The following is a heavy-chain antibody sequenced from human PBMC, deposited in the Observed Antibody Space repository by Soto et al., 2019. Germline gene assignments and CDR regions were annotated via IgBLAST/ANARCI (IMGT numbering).Heavy chain of an antibody. V-gene: IGHV4-34*01. CDR2: INHSGST. CDR3: SSTATKYSGYDPSNYFDY. J-gene: IGHJ4*02. Sequence: SETLSLTCAVYGGSFSVYYWSWIRQPPGKGLEWIGEINHSGSTNYNPSLKSRVTISVDTSKNQFSLKLSSVTAADTAVYYCSSTATKYSGYDPSNYFDYWGQRTLVTVSS. CDR1: GGSFSVYY. D-gene: IGHD5-12*01.